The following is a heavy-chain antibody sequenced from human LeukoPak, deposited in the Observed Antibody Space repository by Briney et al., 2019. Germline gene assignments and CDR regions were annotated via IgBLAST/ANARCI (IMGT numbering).Heavy chain of an antibody. V-gene: IGHV4-34*01. D-gene: IGHD6-13*01. CDR1: GFTFSSYA. CDR3: ARLAAAGYYYYYYMDV. Sequence: PGGSLRLSCAASGFTFSSYAMSWVRQAPGKGLEWIGEINHSGSTNYNPSLKSRVTISVDTSKNQFSLKLSSVTAADTAVYYCARLAAAGYYYYYYMDVWGKGTTVTVSS. CDR2: INHSGST. J-gene: IGHJ6*03.